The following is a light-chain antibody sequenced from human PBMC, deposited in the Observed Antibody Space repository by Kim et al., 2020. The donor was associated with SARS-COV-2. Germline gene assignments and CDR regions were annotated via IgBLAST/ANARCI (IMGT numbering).Light chain of an antibody. CDR2: GAS. J-gene: IGKJ1*01. CDR3: QHAGA. CDR1: QSISSK. V-gene: IGKV3-15*01. Sequence: ATLSGTPGERATLSCRASQSISSKLAWYQQKPGQAPRLLIYGASTRATDIPARFSGSGSGTEFTLTISNLQSEDFAIYYCQHAGAFGQGTKVDIK.